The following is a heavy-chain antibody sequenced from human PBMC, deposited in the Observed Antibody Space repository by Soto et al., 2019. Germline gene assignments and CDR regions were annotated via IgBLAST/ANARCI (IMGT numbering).Heavy chain of an antibody. CDR2: IYWDDDT. J-gene: IGHJ4*02. D-gene: IGHD3-22*01. CDR3: VHRGDYPDSSGFYHPHFDY. CDR1: GCSLRDAQVS. V-gene: IGHV2-5*02. Sequence: TLLNHKQPLRLPCTFSGCSLRDAQVSLAWVLQPPGTGLEWLGLIYWDDDTRYSPSLKNRLTVTKDSSRNQVVLTLTNVYPADTGTYFCVHRGDYPDSSGFYHPHFDYWGQGTMVTVSS.